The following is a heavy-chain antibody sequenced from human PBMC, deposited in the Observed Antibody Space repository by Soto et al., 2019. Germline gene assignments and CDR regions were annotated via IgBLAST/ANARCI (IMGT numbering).Heavy chain of an antibody. CDR2: ISAYNGNT. CDR3: ARVKENYYYYGKTV. Sequence: GASVKVSCKASGYTFTSYGLSWVRQAPGQGLEWMGWISAYNGNTNYAQKLQGRVTMTTDTSTSTAYMELRSLRSDDTAVYYCARVKENYYYYGKTVWLQGTTITVSS. J-gene: IGHJ6*02. V-gene: IGHV1-18*01. CDR1: GYTFTSYG.